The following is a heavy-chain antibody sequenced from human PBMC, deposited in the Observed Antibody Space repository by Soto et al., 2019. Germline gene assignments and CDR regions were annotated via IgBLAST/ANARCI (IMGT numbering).Heavy chain of an antibody. Sequence: SVRVSCKASGVTFSSYAISWVRQAPGQGLEWMGGIIPIFGKANYAQKFQGRVTISADESTSTAYMQLRSLRAEDTAVYYCAIYFCSNGRGVYYYYYYPMDVWGQGTTVTVSS. J-gene: IGHJ6*02. V-gene: IGHV1-69*13. CDR2: IIPIFGKA. D-gene: IGHD6-19*01. CDR3: AIYFCSNGRGVYYYYYYPMDV. CDR1: GVTFSSYA.